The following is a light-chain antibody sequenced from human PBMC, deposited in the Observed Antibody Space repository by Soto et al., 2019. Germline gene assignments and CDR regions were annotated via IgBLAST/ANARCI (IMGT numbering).Light chain of an antibody. V-gene: IGLV2-8*01. J-gene: IGLJ1*01. CDR2: EVS. CDR1: SSDVGGYNY. CDR3: SSYAGSNNSYV. Sequence: QSVLTQPPSASGSPGQSVTISCTGTSSDVGGYNYVSWYQQHPGKAPKLMIYEVSKRPSGVPDRFSGSKSGNTASLTVSGLQAEDEADYYCSSYAGSNNSYVFGTGTTVTVL.